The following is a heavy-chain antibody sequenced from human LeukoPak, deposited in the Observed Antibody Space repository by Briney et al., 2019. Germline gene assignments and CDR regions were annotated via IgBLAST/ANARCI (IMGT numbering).Heavy chain of an antibody. J-gene: IGHJ6*02. V-gene: IGHV3-33*01. CDR2: IWYDGSNK. CDR3: ARDGFSKSRFRYGMDV. CDR1: GFTFSSYG. Sequence: GGSLSLSCAASGFTFSSYGMHWVRQAPGKGLEWVAVIWYDGSNKYYADSVKGRFTISRDNSKNTLYLQMNSLRAEDTAVYYCARDGFSKSRFRYGMDVWGQGTTVTVSS. D-gene: IGHD5-12*01.